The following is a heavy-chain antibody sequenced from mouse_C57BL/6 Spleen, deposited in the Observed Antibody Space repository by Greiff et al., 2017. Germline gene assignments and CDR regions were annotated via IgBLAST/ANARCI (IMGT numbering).Heavy chain of an antibody. Sequence: VQLKQSGPELVKPGASVKISCKASGYTFTDYYMNWVKQSHGQSLEWIGDINPNNGGTSYNQKFKGKATLTVDKSSSTAYMELRSLTSEDSAVYYCAREGLLYYFDYWGQGTTLTVSS. CDR2: INPNNGGT. CDR1: GYTFTDYY. D-gene: IGHD2-12*01. CDR3: AREGLLYYFDY. V-gene: IGHV1-26*01. J-gene: IGHJ2*01.